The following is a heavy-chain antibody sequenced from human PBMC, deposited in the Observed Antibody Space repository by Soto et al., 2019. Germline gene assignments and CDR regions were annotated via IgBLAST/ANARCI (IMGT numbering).Heavy chain of an antibody. J-gene: IGHJ6*02. Sequence: PSETLSLTCAVYGGSFSGYYWSWIRQPPGKGLEWIGEINHSGSTNYNPSLKSRVTISVDTSKNQFSLKLSSVTAADTAVYYCARMYYGFWSGSHGMDVWGQGTTVTVSS. CDR1: GGSFSGYY. CDR2: INHSGST. D-gene: IGHD3-3*01. CDR3: ARMYYGFWSGSHGMDV. V-gene: IGHV4-34*01.